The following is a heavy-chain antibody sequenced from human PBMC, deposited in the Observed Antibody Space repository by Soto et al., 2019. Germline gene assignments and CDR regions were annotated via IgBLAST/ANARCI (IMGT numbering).Heavy chain of an antibody. V-gene: IGHV1-24*01. J-gene: IGHJ4*02. CDR3: ATDRHYDLLPGYRPRGGEPFDY. Sequence: QVQLVQSGAEVKKPGASVKVSCKVSGYTLTKLAMHWVRQAPGKGLEWMGGFDPEDGETIYAQKFQGRVSMTEDTSTDTAYMELSSLRSEDTAVYYCATDRHYDLLPGYRPRGGEPFDYWGQGTLVTVSS. D-gene: IGHD3-9*01. CDR2: FDPEDGET. CDR1: GYTLTKLA.